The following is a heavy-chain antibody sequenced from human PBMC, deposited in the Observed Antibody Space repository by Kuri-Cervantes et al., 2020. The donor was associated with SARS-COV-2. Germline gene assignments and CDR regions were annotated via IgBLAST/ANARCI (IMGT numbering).Heavy chain of an antibody. J-gene: IGHJ5*02. CDR1: GGSFLNYY. D-gene: IGHD3-10*01. Sequence: SQTLSLTCAASGGSFLNYYWSWIRQPPGEGLEWLGEISQSVSANQNPSLKSRVTISVDKSKNQFSLKLSSVTAADTAVYYCARFRVVRGEDWFDPWGQGTLVTVSS. V-gene: IGHV4-34*01. CDR3: ARFRVVRGEDWFDP. CDR2: ISQSVSA.